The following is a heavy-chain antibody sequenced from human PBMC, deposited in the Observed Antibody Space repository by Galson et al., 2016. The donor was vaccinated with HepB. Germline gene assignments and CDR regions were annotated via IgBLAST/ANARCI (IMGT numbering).Heavy chain of an antibody. J-gene: IGHJ1*01. CDR1: GFSFSSYA. CDR3: AKVGTTVLTPGKYRLEYFQP. V-gene: IGHV3-23*01. Sequence: SLRLSCAASGFSFSSYAMSWARQAPGKGLEWVSTITGSGGTTYYADSVKGRFTISRDNSKNTLYLQMNSLRAEDTAIYYCAKVGTTVLTPGKYRLEYFQPWGQGTLVTFSS. CDR2: ITGSGGTT. D-gene: IGHD4-23*01.